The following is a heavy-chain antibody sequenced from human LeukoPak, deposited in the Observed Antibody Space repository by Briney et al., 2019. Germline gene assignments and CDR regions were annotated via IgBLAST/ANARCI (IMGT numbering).Heavy chain of an antibody. CDR2: INPNSGGT. CDR3: ARRVCSSTSCYGPDY. Sequence: AASLKVSCKASGYTFTGYYMHCVRQAPGQGLEWMGWINPNSGGTNYAQKFQGRVTMTRDTSISTAYMELSRLRSDDTAVYYCARRVCSSTSCYGPDYWGQGTLVTVSS. J-gene: IGHJ4*02. CDR1: GYTFTGYY. V-gene: IGHV1-2*02. D-gene: IGHD2-2*01.